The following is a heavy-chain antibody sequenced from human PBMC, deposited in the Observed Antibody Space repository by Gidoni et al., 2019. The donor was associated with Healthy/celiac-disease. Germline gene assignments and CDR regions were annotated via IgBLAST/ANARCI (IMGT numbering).Heavy chain of an antibody. CDR2: ISSSSSYI. CDR1: GFTFSSYS. CDR3: ARETLYCSGGSCATKTFDY. V-gene: IGHV3-21*01. D-gene: IGHD2-15*01. J-gene: IGHJ4*02. Sequence: EVQLVESGGGLVKPGGSLRLSCAASGFTFSSYSMNWVRQAPGKGLEWVSSISSSSSYIYYADSVKGRFTISRDNAKNSLYLQMNSLRAEDTAVYYCARETLYCSGGSCATKTFDYWGQGTLVTVSS.